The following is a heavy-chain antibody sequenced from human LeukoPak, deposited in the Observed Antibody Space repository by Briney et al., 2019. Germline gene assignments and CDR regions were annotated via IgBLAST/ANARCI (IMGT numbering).Heavy chain of an antibody. CDR1: GYTFTAYY. CDR3: ARSDVVVVTATTHFDY. V-gene: IGHV1-2*02. D-gene: IGHD2-15*01. CDR2: INPNSGGT. Sequence: ASVKVSCKASGYTFTAYYIHWVRQAPGQGLEWMGWINPNSGGTNYAQNFQGRVTMTSDTSTYTTHMELSRLRSDDTAVYYSARSDVVVVTATTHFDYWGQGTLVTVSS. J-gene: IGHJ4*02.